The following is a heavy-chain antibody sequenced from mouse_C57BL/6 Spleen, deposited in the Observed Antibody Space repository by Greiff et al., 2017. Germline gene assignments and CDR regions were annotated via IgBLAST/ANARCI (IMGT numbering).Heavy chain of an antibody. V-gene: IGHV5-4*01. D-gene: IGHD3-2*02. CDR2: ISDGGSYT. CDR1: GFTFSSYA. J-gene: IGHJ2*01. Sequence: EVKLVESGGGLVKPGGSLKLSCAASGFTFSSYAMSWVRQTPEKRLEWVATISDGGSYTYYPDNVKGRFTISRDNAKNNLYLQMSHLKSEDTAMYYCARDPSSGYFDYWGQGTTLTVSS. CDR3: ARDPSSGYFDY.